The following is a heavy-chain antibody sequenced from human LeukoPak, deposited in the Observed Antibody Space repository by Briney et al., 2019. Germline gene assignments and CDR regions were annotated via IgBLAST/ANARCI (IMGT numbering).Heavy chain of an antibody. CDR1: GFTVSSYA. D-gene: IGHD2-2*01. CDR2: ISYDGSNK. J-gene: IGHJ5*02. CDR3: ARDPRIVVVPAAINWFDP. Sequence: GRSLRLSCAASGFTVSSYAMHWVRQAPGKGLEWVAVISYDGSNKYYADSVKGRFTISRDNSKNTLYLQMNSLRAEDTAVYYCARDPRIVVVPAAINWFDPWGQGTLVTVSS. V-gene: IGHV3-30-3*01.